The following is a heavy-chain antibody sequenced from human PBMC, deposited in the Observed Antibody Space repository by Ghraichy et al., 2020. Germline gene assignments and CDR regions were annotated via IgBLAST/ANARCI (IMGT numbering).Heavy chain of an antibody. V-gene: IGHV3-21*06. CDR3: ARKTFAYCSTTTCPAAFDI. CDR1: AVSFSTHT. D-gene: IGHD2-2*01. J-gene: IGHJ3*02. Sequence: GGSLRLSCAASAVSFSTHTMNWVRQAPGKGLEWVSSISSSGSDIYYADSVQGRFTISRDNAKNSLYLEMSSLRDEDTAVYYCARKTFAYCSTTTCPAAFDIWGQGTMVTVSS. CDR2: ISSSGSDI.